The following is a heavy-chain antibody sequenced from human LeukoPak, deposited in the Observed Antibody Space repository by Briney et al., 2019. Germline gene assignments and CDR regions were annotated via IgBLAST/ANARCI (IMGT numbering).Heavy chain of an antibody. Sequence: QPGGSLRLSCAASGFTFSSYSMNWVRQAPGKGLEWVSYISSSSTTIYYADSVKGRFTISRDNAKNSLYLQMNSLRDEDAAVYYCARDPHYNNYYGMDVWGQGTTVTVSS. CDR3: ARDPHYNNYYGMDV. CDR2: ISSSSTTI. CDR1: GFTFSSYS. J-gene: IGHJ6*02. D-gene: IGHD1-1*01. V-gene: IGHV3-48*02.